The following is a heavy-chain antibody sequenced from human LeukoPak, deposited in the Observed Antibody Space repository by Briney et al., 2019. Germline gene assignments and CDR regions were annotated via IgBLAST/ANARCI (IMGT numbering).Heavy chain of an antibody. CDR3: ARALLTSDAFDI. V-gene: IGHV1-8*03. D-gene: IGHD1-26*01. J-gene: IGHJ3*02. Sequence: GASVKVSCKASGYTFTSYDINWVRQATGQGLEWMGWMNLNSGNTGYAQKFQGRVTITRNTSISTAYMELSSLRSEDTAVYYCARALLTSDAFDIWRQGTMVTVSS. CDR2: MNLNSGNT. CDR1: GYTFTSYD.